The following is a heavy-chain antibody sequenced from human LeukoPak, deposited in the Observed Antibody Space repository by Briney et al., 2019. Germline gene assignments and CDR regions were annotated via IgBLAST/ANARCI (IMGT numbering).Heavy chain of an antibody. CDR3: ARRAARQIDY. D-gene: IGHD6-25*01. CDR1: GGSFSGYY. Sequence: SETLSLTCAVYGGSFSGYYWSWIRQPPGKGLEWIGEINHSGSINYNPSLKSRVTISVDTSKNQFSLKLSSVTAADTAVYYCARRAARQIDYWGQGTLVTVSS. J-gene: IGHJ4*02. V-gene: IGHV4-34*01. CDR2: INHSGSI.